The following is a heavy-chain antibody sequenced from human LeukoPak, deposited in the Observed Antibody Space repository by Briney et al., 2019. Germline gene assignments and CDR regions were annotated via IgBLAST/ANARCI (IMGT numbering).Heavy chain of an antibody. CDR1: GGSISGYY. CDR3: ARGALDTKTRFDY. D-gene: IGHD5-18*01. Sequence: SETLSLTCTVSGGSISGYYWGWIRQPPGKGLEWIGYICYSGSTKYNPSLKSRVTISVDASKNQFSLRLSSLTAADTAVYYCARGALDTKTRFDYWGQGTLVTVS. V-gene: IGHV4-59*01. CDR2: ICYSGST. J-gene: IGHJ4*02.